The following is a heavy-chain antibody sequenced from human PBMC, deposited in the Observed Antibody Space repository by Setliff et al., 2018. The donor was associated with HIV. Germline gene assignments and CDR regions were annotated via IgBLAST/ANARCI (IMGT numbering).Heavy chain of an antibody. V-gene: IGHV1-69*05. J-gene: IGHJ4*02. CDR1: GGTFSSYG. CDR3: ARDYCNGGDCYSEFWDY. D-gene: IGHD2-15*01. CDR2: STPLLDTT. Sequence: GASVKVSCKASGGTFSSYGITWVRQAPGQGLEWMGGSTPLLDTTNYAQKFQGRVTMTRDTSTSTVYMELSSLKSEDTAVYYCARDYCNGGDCYSEFWDYWGQGTLVTVSS.